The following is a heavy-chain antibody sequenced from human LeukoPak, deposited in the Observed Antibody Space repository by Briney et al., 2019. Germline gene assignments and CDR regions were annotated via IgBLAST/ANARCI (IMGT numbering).Heavy chain of an antibody. CDR1: TFAFSTYA. J-gene: IGHJ4*02. D-gene: IGHD2-2*01. V-gene: IGHV3-48*01. CDR2: ITSSSSTT. CDR3: AGGYCSSTSCYDY. Sequence: PGGSLRLSCAASTFAFSTYAINWVRQAPGKGLEWLSHITSSSSTTLYADSVKGRFTISRDNAKNSLYLQMNSLRAEDTAVYYCAGGYCSSTSCYDYWGQGTLVTVSS.